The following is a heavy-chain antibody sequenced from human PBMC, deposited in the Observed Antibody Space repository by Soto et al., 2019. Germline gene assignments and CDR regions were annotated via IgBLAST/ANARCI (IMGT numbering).Heavy chain of an antibody. D-gene: IGHD3-3*01. CDR2: IKQDGSEK. Sequence: PGGSLRLSCAASGFTFSSYWMSWVRQAPGKGLEWVANIKQDGSEKYYVDSVKGRFTISRDNAKNSLYLQMNSLRAEDTAVYYCARAPDYDFWSGYPLPYYYYMDVWGKGTTVTVSS. CDR3: ARAPDYDFWSGYPLPYYYYMDV. V-gene: IGHV3-7*01. J-gene: IGHJ6*03. CDR1: GFTFSSYW.